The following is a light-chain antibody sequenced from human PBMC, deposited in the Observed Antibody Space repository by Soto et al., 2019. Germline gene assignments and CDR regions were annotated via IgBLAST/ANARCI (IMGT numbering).Light chain of an antibody. CDR2: EVS. V-gene: IGLV2-14*01. J-gene: IGLJ1*01. CDR1: NSDVGGYNY. CDR3: RSYTSTNSRV. Sequence: QSALTQPASVSGSPGQSITISCTGTNSDVGGYNYVSWYQQHPDTVPKLIIFEVSNRPSGVSPRFSGSKSGNTASLTISGLQAKDEADYYCRSYTSTNSRVFGTGTKLTVL.